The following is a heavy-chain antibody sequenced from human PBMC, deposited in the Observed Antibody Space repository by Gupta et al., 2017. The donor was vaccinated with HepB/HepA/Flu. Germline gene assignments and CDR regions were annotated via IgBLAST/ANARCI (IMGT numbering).Heavy chain of an antibody. CDR2: INRDGSGK. D-gene: IGHD2-15*01. V-gene: IGHV3-7*01. Sequence: EVQLVESGGGLVQPGGSLRLSCAASGFNFSTYWMTWVRQAPGKGLEWVANINRDGSGKYYVDSVKGRVTISRDNAKNSLYLQMNSLRAEDTAVYYCARTVRVVAADWFDPWGQGTLVTVSS. J-gene: IGHJ5*02. CDR1: GFNFSTYW. CDR3: ARTVRVVAADWFDP.